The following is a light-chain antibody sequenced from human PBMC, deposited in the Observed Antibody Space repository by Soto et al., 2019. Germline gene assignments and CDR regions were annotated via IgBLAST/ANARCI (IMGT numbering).Light chain of an antibody. J-gene: IGKJ2*01. V-gene: IGKV1-39*01. CDR3: QQSYSTPYT. CDR1: QSIGTN. CDR2: AAS. Sequence: DIQMTQSPSSLSASIGDRVTLTCRASQSIGTNLNWYQQKPGKAPKLLIYAASSLQSGVPSRFSGSGSGTDFTLTISSLQPEDFATYYCQQSYSTPYTFGQGTKLEIK.